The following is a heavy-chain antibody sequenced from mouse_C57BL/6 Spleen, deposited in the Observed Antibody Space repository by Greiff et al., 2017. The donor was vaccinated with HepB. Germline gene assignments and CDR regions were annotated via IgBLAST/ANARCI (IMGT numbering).Heavy chain of an antibody. CDR1: GYTFTDYE. CDR2: IDPETGGT. J-gene: IGHJ4*01. V-gene: IGHV1-15*01. Sequence: VQLQQSGAELVRPGASVTLSCKASGYTFTDYEMHWVKQTPVHGLEWIGAIDPETGGTAYNQKFKGKAILTADKSSSTAYMELRSLTSEDSAVYYCTREGTAQAQYYYAMDYWGQGTSVTVSS. CDR3: TREGTAQAQYYYAMDY. D-gene: IGHD3-2*02.